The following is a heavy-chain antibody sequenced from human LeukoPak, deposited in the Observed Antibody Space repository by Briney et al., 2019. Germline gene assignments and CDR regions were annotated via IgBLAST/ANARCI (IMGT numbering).Heavy chain of an antibody. D-gene: IGHD6-19*01. V-gene: IGHV4-59*08. CDR3: ARNSGWYGVS. Sequence: SETLSLTCTVSGGSISGYYWTWIRQPPGKGLEWIGYMYYNGNTNYNPSLKSRVTISVDPSKNQFSLKLTSVTTADTAVYYCARNSGWYGVSWGQGTLVTVSS. CDR1: GGSISGYY. J-gene: IGHJ4*02. CDR2: MYYNGNT.